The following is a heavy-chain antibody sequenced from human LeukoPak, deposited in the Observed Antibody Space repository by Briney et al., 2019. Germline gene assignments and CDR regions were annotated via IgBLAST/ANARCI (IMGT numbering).Heavy chain of an antibody. D-gene: IGHD6-19*01. CDR2: ISSSSSTI. V-gene: IGHV3-48*02. CDR3: ASHSPRGIAVAGRDY. CDR1: GFTFSSYS. J-gene: IGHJ4*02. Sequence: GGSLRLSCAASGFTFSSYSMNWVRQAPGKGLEWVSYISSSSSTIYYADSVKGRFTISRDNAKNSLYLQMNSLRDEDTAVYYCASHSPRGIAVAGRDYWGQGTLATVSS.